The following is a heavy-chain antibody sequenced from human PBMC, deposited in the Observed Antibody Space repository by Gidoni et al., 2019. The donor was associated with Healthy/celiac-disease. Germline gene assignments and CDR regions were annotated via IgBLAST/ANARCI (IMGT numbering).Heavy chain of an antibody. CDR3: ARDVRYSSSWSHFDF. D-gene: IGHD6-13*01. Sequence: QLHLQESGPRLVRPSETLSLTCTVSGGSVSHADYYWGWIRQSPGKGLEWIGTVYFRGTTYSNPSLKSRVTISPDTSQNQFSLRLSSVTAADTAVYYCARDVRYSSSWSHFDFWGQGTLVTVSS. CDR1: GGSVSHADYY. CDR2: VYFRGTT. V-gene: IGHV4-39*07. J-gene: IGHJ4*02.